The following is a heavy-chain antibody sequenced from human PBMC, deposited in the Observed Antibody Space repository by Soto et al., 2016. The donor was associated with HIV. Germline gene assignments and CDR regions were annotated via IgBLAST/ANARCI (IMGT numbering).Heavy chain of an antibody. J-gene: IGHJ6*02. Sequence: QVQLQQWGAGLLKPSETLSLTCAVYGGSFSVYHWSWIRQVPGKGLEWIGDINRSGSTNYNPALKSRLTLSIDTSKNQFSLRLASVTAADTAVYYCGRIYPMTVVYYYALKDVWGQGTRSPSP. D-gene: IGHD3-22*01. CDR3: GRIYPMTVVYYYALKDV. CDR2: INRSGST. V-gene: IGHV4-34*01. CDR1: GGSFSVYH.